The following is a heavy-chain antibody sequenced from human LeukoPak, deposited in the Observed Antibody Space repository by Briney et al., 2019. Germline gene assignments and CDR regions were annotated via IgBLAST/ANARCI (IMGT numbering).Heavy chain of an antibody. CDR1: GGTFSSYA. CDR3: AVPAPGSSYFDY. J-gene: IGHJ4*02. D-gene: IGHD1-14*01. Sequence: ASVKVSCKASGGTFSSYAISWVRQAPGQGLEWMGRTIPILGIANYAQKFQGRVTITADKSTSTAYMELSSLRSEDTAVYYCAVPAPGSSYFDYWGQGTLVTVSS. V-gene: IGHV1-69*04. CDR2: TIPILGIA.